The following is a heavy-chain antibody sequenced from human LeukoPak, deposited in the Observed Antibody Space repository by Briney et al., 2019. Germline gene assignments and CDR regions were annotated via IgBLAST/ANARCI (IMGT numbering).Heavy chain of an antibody. CDR2: ISGSGGST. J-gene: IGHJ4*02. D-gene: IGHD3-22*01. CDR3: AKDLHYYDSRPPFDY. CDR1: GFTFSSYA. V-gene: IGHV3-23*01. Sequence: PGGSLRLSCAASGFTFSSYAMSWVRQAPGKGLEWVSAISGSGGSTYYADSVKGRFTISRDNSKNTLYLQMNSLRAEDTAVYYCAKDLHYYDSRPPFDYWGQGTLVTVSS.